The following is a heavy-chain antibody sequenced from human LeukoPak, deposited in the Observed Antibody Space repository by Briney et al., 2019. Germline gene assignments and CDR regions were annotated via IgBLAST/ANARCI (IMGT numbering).Heavy chain of an antibody. CDR3: ARGDWNDY. CDR1: GFTFSSYN. V-gene: IGHV3-21*04. D-gene: IGHD1-1*01. J-gene: IGHJ4*02. Sequence: GGSLRLSCAASGFTFSSYNMNWVRQAPGKGLEWVSSIDSSGYYKYYSDSLRGRFTISRDNAENSLYLQMNSLRVEDTALYYCARGDWNDYWGQGTLVTVSS. CDR2: IDSSGYYK.